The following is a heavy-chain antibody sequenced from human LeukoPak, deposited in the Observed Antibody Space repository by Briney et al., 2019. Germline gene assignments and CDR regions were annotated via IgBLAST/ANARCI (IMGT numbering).Heavy chain of an antibody. CDR3: ARAAATGTVDY. D-gene: IGHD1-1*01. CDR2: ISARSSYI. Sequence: GGSLRFSCAASGFTFNSSNMNWVRQAPGKGLEWVASISARSSYIYYAESVKGRFTISRDNVKNSLFLQMNSLRAEDTAVYYCARAAATGTVDYWGQGTLVTVSS. CDR1: GFTFNSSN. J-gene: IGHJ4*02. V-gene: IGHV3-21*01.